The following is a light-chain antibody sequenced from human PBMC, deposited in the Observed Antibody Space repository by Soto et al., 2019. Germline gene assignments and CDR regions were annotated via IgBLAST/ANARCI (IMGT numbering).Light chain of an antibody. Sequence: QSALTQPASVSGSPGQSITISCTGTSSDVGGYKCVSWYQHHPGKAPKLMIFDVSNRPSGVSNRFSGSKSGNTASLTISGLQAEDEADYYCSSYISTSTGVVFGGGTKVTVL. CDR3: SSYISTSTGVV. V-gene: IGLV2-14*01. J-gene: IGLJ2*01. CDR2: DVS. CDR1: SSDVGGYKC.